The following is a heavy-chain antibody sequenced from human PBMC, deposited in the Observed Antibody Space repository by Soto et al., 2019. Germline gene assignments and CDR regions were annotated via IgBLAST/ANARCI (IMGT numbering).Heavy chain of an antibody. D-gene: IGHD1-26*01. CDR3: AHRGGSWGYYFDF. CDR1: GFSLSTGGVG. Sequence: QITLKESGPSLVQPTQPLTLTCTFSGFSLSTGGVGVGWIRQPPGKALEWLAFIYWDDDKHYSPSLKSRLTVTNDSSKSQVVLTTTNMAPVDPATYYCAHRGGSWGYYFDFWGQGTRVTVSS. J-gene: IGHJ4*02. CDR2: IYWDDDK. V-gene: IGHV2-5*02.